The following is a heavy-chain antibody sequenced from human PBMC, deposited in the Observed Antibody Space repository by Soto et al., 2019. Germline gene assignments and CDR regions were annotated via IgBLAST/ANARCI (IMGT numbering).Heavy chain of an antibody. D-gene: IGHD4-4*01. V-gene: IGHV1-2*02. CDR1: GYTFTCYY. J-gene: IGHJ4*02. Sequence: SVKVACKPSGYTFTCYYIHWVRQAPGQGLEWMGWINPHSGATNYALKFQGRVTMTRDTSISAAYMELNSLTSDDTAVYHCARSRLTDYSMDYWGQGTLVTVSS. CDR3: ARSRLTDYSMDY. CDR2: INPHSGAT.